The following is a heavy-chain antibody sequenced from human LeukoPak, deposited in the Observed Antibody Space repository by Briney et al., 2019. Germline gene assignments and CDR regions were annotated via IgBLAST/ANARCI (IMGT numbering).Heavy chain of an antibody. CDR3: AREETGAFDL. CDR2: IWYDGSNE. J-gene: IGHJ3*01. V-gene: IGHV3-33*08. D-gene: IGHD3-9*01. Sequence: PGRSLRLSCAASGFTFSTYAVHWVRQAPGKGLEWVAVIWYDGSNEKYADSVKGQFSISRDNSKNTLYLQMNSLRAEDTAMYYCAREETGAFDLWGLGTMVTVSS. CDR1: GFTFSTYA.